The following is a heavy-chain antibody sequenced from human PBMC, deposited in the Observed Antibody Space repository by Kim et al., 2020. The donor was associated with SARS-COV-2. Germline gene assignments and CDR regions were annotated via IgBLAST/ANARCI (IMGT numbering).Heavy chain of an antibody. V-gene: IGHV4-31*02. J-gene: IGHJ3*02. D-gene: IGHD3-3*01. Sequence: SLKNRGTISVDTTKNQFSLKLSSVTAADTAVYYCARGDTIFGVVINAFDIWGQGTMVTVSS. CDR3: ARGDTIFGVVINAFDI.